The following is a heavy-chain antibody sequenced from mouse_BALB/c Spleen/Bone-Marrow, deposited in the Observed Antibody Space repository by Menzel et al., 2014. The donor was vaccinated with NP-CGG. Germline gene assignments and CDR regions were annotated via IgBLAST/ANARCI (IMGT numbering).Heavy chain of an antibody. CDR3: VRSGSSSGYFDY. J-gene: IGHJ2*01. CDR1: GFTFSSFG. V-gene: IGHV5-17*02. D-gene: IGHD1-1*01. CDR2: ISSGSSTI. Sequence: EVKLMESGGGLVQPGGSRKLSCAASGFTFSSFGMHWVRQAPGKGLEWVAYISSGSSTIYYGDTVMGRFTISRDNPKNTLCLQMTTLRSEDTATYDCVRSGSSSGYFDYWGQGTTLTVSS.